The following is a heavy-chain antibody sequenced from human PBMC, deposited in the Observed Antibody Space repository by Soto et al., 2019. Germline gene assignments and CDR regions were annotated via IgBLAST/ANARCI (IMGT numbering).Heavy chain of an antibody. V-gene: IGHV3-33*01. CDR3: VRATPIWHMEN. CDR2: IWHDASNK. CDR1: GFPFSDYA. D-gene: IGHD2-21*01. Sequence: QVQLVESGGGVVQPGGSLRLSCTTSGFPFSDYAMHWVRQAPGQGPEWVAIIWHDASNKYHADSVKGRFTISRDNSKNILFLQMNSLRADDTALYYCVRATPIWHMENWGQGTLVTVSS. J-gene: IGHJ4*02.